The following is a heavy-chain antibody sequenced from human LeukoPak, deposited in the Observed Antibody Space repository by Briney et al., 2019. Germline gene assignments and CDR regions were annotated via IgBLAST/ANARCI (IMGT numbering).Heavy chain of an antibody. CDR1: GFTFSSYE. Sequence: PGGSLRLSCAASGFTFSSYEMNWVRQAPGKGLEWVANIKEDGSEKHYIDSVKGRFTISRDNAKNSLYLLMNSLRPEDTAVYYCARDRSRSGDDYELDYWGQGTLVTVSS. D-gene: IGHD5-12*01. CDR3: ARDRSRSGDDYELDY. V-gene: IGHV3-7*01. J-gene: IGHJ4*02. CDR2: IKEDGSEK.